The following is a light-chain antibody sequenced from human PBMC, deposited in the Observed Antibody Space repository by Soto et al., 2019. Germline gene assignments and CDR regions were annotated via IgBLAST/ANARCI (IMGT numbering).Light chain of an antibody. J-gene: IGLJ1*01. Sequence: QSVLTQPASVSGSPGQSITISCTGTSSVVGGFNSVSWYQLRPGTAPKLILYDVVDRPSGVSYRFSGSKSGNTASLTISGLQAADEADYFCSSYTSTMTNVFGRGTKVTAL. V-gene: IGLV2-14*03. CDR1: SSVVGGFNS. CDR2: DVV. CDR3: SSYTSTMTNV.